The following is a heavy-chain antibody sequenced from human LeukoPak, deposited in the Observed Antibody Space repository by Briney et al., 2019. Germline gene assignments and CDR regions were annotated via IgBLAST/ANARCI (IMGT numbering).Heavy chain of an antibody. J-gene: IGHJ4*02. CDR2: ISSDGSST. D-gene: IGHD1-26*01. CDR1: GFTFSDYD. Sequence: PGGSLRLSCAASGFTFSDYDMHWVRQAPGKGLVWVSRISSDGSSTSYADSVKGRFTISRDNAKNTLHLQMNSLRAEDTAVYYCARGGPYSASDYWGQGTLVTVSS. V-gene: IGHV3-74*01. CDR3: ARGGPYSASDY.